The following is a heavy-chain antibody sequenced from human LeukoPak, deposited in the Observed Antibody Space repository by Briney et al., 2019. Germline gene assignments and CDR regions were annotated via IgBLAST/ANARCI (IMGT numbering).Heavy chain of an antibody. V-gene: IGHV4-59*08. CDR1: GGSINTYY. Sequence: PSETLSLTCTVSGGSINTYYWTWIRQPPGKGLEWIGYIYYSGNTNYNPSLKSRVTISVDTSKNQFSLKLSSVTAADTAVYYCARHCGESGSYCRDWFDPWGQGTLVTVSS. CDR3: ARHCGESGSYCRDWFDP. CDR2: IYYSGNT. D-gene: IGHD1-26*01. J-gene: IGHJ5*02.